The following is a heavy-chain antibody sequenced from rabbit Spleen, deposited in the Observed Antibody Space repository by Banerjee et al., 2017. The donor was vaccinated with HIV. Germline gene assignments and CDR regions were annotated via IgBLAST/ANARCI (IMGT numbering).Heavy chain of an antibody. V-gene: IGHV1S40*01. Sequence: QSLEESGGDLVKPGASLTLTCTASGVSFSLSSYMCWVRQAPGKGLEWIACINIVTGKSVYASWAKGRFMMSRTSSTTVTLQMTSLTAADTATYFCARDLVAVIGWNFNLWGQGTLVTVS. D-gene: IGHD1-1*01. CDR2: INIVTGKS. J-gene: IGHJ4*01. CDR3: ARDLVAVIGWNFNL. CDR1: GVSFSLSSY.